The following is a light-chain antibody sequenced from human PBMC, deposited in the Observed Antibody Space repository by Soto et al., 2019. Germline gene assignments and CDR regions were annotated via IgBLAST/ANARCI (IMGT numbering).Light chain of an antibody. V-gene: IGKV3-15*01. CDR1: QSVSSN. J-gene: IGKJ2*01. CDR3: QQYNNWPPYT. Sequence: EIVMTQSPATLSVSPGERATLSCRASQSVSSNLAWHQQKPGQAPSLLIYVASTRATGIPARFSGSGSGTEFTLTISSLQSEDFAVYYCQQYNNWPPYTFGQGTKLEIK. CDR2: VAS.